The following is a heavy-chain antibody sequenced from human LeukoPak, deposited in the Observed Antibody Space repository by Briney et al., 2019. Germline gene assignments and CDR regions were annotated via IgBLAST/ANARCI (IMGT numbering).Heavy chain of an antibody. CDR1: GHTFTGYY. V-gene: IGHV1-2*02. Sequence: GASVKVSCKASGHTFTGYYMHWVRQAPGQGLEWMGWINASSGGTNYAQKFQGRVTMTRDTSISTAYMELSRLRSDDTAVYYCARVQYSSSPGDYWGQGTLVTVSS. J-gene: IGHJ4*02. CDR2: INASSGGT. CDR3: ARVQYSSSPGDY. D-gene: IGHD6-6*01.